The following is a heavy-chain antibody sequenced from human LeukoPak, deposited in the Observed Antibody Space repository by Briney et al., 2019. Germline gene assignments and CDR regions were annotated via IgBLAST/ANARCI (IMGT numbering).Heavy chain of an antibody. J-gene: IGHJ3*02. CDR2: IYYSGST. CDR3: ARGEYYYGSGVSAAFDI. D-gene: IGHD3-10*01. V-gene: IGHV4-39*01. CDR1: GGSISSSSYY. Sequence: SETLSLTCTVSGGSISSSSYYWGWIRQPPGKGLEWIGSIYYSGSTYYNPSLKSRVTISVDTSKNQFSQKLSSVTAADTAVYYCARGEYYYGSGVSAAFDIWGQGTVVTVSS.